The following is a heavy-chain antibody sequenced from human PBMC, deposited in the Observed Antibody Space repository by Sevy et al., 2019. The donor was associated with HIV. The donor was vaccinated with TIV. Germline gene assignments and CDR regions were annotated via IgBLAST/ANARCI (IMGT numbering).Heavy chain of an antibody. V-gene: IGHV1-18*01. J-gene: IGHJ5*02. CDR3: ARDTKECTGGVCYSSPNYSEPNWFDP. CDR1: GYTFTSYG. CDR2: ISAYNGNT. D-gene: IGHD2-8*02. Sequence: ATVKVSCKASGYTFTSYGISWVRQAPGQGLEWMGWISAYNGNTNYAQKLQGRVTMTTDTSTSTAYMELRSLRYDDTAVYYCARDTKECTGGVCYSSPNYSEPNWFDPWGQGTLVTVSS.